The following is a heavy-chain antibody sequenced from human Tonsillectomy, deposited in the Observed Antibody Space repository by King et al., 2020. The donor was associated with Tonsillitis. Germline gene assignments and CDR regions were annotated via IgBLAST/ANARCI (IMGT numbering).Heavy chain of an antibody. J-gene: IGHJ3*02. D-gene: IGHD4-23*01. CDR2: IYYSGST. CDR3: ARDNGLAYGGDAFDI. CDR1: GGSISSYY. Sequence: VQLQESGPGLVKPSETLSLTCTVSGGSISSYYWSWIRQPPGKGLEWIGYIYYSGSTNCNPSLKSRVTISVDTSKNQFSLKLSSVTAADTAVYYCARDNGLAYGGDAFDIWGQGTMVTVSS. V-gene: IGHV4-59*01.